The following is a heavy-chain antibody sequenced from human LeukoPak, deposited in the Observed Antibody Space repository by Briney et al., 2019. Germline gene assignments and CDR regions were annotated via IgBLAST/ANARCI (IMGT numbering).Heavy chain of an antibody. J-gene: IGHJ4*02. V-gene: IGHV3-9*01. CDR1: GFTFDDYG. D-gene: IGHD1-26*01. CDR2: ISWNSGSK. Sequence: GGSLRLSCAASGFTFDDYGMHWVRQAPGKGLEWVSVISWNSGSKDYADSVKGRFTISRDNAKNSLYLQMNSLRGEDTAVYYCATSHSGSYPHWGQGTLVTVSS. CDR3: ATSHSGSYPH.